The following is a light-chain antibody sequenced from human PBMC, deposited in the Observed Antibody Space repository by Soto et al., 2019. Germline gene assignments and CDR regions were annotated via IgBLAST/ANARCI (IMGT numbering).Light chain of an antibody. CDR1: QSVSSNY. Sequence: EIVLTQSPGTLSLSPGERATLSCRASQSVSSNYLAWYQQKPGQAPRILIYGASNRATGIPDRFSGSGSGTDFTLTISRLEPGDFAVYYCQQYGSPFTFGQGTKLEIK. CDR3: QQYGSPFT. J-gene: IGKJ2*01. V-gene: IGKV3-20*01. CDR2: GAS.